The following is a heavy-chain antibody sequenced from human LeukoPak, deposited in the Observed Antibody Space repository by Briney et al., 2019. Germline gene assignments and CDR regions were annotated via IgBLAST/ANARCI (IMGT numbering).Heavy chain of an antibody. Sequence: PGASVKVSCKASGYTFTGYYMHWVRQAPGQGLEWMGWINPNSGGTNYAQKFQGRVTMTRDTSISTAYMELSRLRSDDTAVYYCARSQAAAGGNYYYYGMDVWGQGTTVTVSS. J-gene: IGHJ6*02. CDR1: GYTFTGYY. CDR3: ARSQAAAGGNYYYYGMDV. D-gene: IGHD6-13*01. V-gene: IGHV1-2*02. CDR2: INPNSGGT.